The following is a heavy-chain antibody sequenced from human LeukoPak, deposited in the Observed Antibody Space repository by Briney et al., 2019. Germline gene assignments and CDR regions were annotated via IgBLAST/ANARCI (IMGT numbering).Heavy chain of an antibody. CDR2: INPNSGGT. Sequence: GASVKVSCKASGYTFTGYYMHWVRQAPGQGLEWMGWINPNSGGTNYAQKFQGRVTTTRDTSISTAYMELSRLRSDDTAVYYCARVQGGVPYYGSGSYYNYFDYWGQGTLVTVSS. CDR3: ARVQGGVPYYGSGSYYNYFDY. J-gene: IGHJ4*02. D-gene: IGHD3-10*01. V-gene: IGHV1-2*02. CDR1: GYTFTGYY.